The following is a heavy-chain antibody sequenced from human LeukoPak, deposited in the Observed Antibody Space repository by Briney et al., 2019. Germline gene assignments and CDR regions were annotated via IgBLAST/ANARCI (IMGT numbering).Heavy chain of an antibody. J-gene: IGHJ3*02. CDR1: GFTVSSSY. Sequence: PGGSLRLSCAASGFTVSSSYMTWVRQAPGKGLEWVSLIYSGGSTYYADSVKGRFTISRDNSKNTVFLQMNSLRVEDTAVYYCAREFCPRGKYAFDIWGQGTMVTVSS. V-gene: IGHV3-53*01. CDR2: IYSGGST. CDR3: AREFCPRGKYAFDI. D-gene: IGHD3-16*01.